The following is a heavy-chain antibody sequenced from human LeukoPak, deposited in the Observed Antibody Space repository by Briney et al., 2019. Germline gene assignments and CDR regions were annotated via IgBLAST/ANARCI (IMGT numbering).Heavy chain of an antibody. CDR3: ARNGRIAAARFYY. Sequence: SETLSHTCAVYGGSFSGYYWSWIRQPPGKGLEWIGEINHSGSTNYNPSLKSRVTISVDTSKNQFSLKLSSVTAADTAVYYCARNGRIAAARFYYWGQGTLATVSS. CDR2: INHSGST. J-gene: IGHJ4*02. D-gene: IGHD6-13*01. V-gene: IGHV4-34*01. CDR1: GGSFSGYY.